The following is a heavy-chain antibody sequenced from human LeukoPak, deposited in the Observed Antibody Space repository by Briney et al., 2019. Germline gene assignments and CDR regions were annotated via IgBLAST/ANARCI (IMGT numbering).Heavy chain of an antibody. Sequence: HGESLKISCKGSGYSFTSYWIGWVRQMPGKGLEWMGIIYPGDSDTRYSPSFQGQVTISADKSISTAYLQWSSLKASDTAMYYCARHKSPGIAVAVHDYWGQGTLVTVSS. CDR3: ARHKSPGIAVAVHDY. V-gene: IGHV5-51*01. J-gene: IGHJ4*02. D-gene: IGHD6-19*01. CDR2: IYPGDSDT. CDR1: GYSFTSYW.